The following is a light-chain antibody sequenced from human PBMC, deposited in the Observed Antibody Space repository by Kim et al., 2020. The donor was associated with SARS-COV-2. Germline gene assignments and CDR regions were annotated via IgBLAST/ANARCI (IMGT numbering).Light chain of an antibody. CDR1: QSVSSSY. Sequence: EIVLTQSPATLSLSPGERATLSCRASQSVSSSYLAWYQQKPGQAPCLLIYGASSRAAGIPDRFSGSGSGTDFTLTITRLEPEDFAVYYCQLYGSSPYTFGQGTKLDI. CDR2: GAS. CDR3: QLYGSSPYT. J-gene: IGKJ2*01. V-gene: IGKV3-20*01.